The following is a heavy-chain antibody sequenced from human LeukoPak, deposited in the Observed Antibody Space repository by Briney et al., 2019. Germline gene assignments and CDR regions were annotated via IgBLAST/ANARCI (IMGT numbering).Heavy chain of an antibody. D-gene: IGHD3-3*01. CDR2: INHSGST. V-gene: IGHV4-34*01. J-gene: IGHJ3*02. Sequence: SETLSLTCAVYGGSFSGYYWSWIRQPPGKGLEWIGEINHSGSTNYNPSLKSRDTISVDKSKNQFSLKLSSVTAADTAVYYCARGPLYYDFWSGPADDAFDIWGQGTMVTVSS. CDR1: GGSFSGYY. CDR3: ARGPLYYDFWSGPADDAFDI.